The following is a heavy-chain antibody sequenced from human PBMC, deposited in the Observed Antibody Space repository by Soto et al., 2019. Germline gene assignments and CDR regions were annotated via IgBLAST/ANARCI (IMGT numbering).Heavy chain of an antibody. CDR1: GFTFDDYA. D-gene: IGHD1-7*01. J-gene: IGHJ5*02. Sequence: GGSLRLSCAASGFTFDDYAMHWVRQAPGKGLEWVSGISWNSGSIGYADSVKGRFTISRDNAKNSLYLQMNSLRAEDTALYYCAKDIEAHWNYVSGFDPWGQGTLVTVSS. CDR2: ISWNSGSI. V-gene: IGHV3-9*01. CDR3: AKDIEAHWNYVSGFDP.